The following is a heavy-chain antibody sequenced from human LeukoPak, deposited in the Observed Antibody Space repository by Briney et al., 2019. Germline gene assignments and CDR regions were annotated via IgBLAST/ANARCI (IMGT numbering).Heavy chain of an antibody. V-gene: IGHV3-66*01. Sequence: GGSLRLSCAASGFTFSSYGMHWVRQAPGKGLEWVSVIYSGGSTYYADSVKGRFTISRDNSKNTLYLQMNSLRAEDTAVYYCARDRSYYYGMDVWGQGTTVTVSS. CDR3: ARDRSYYYGMDV. J-gene: IGHJ6*02. CDR2: IYSGGST. CDR1: GFTFSSYG.